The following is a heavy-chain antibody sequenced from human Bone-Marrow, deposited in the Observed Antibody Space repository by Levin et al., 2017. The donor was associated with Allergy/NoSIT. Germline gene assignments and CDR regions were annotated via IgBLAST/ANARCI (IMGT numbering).Heavy chain of an antibody. Sequence: SETLSLTCTVSGGSISSSSYYWGWIRQPPGKGLEWIGSIYYSGSTYYNPSLKSRVTISVDTSKNQFSLKLSSVTAADTAVYYCARQGTAVAGPISFGAFDYWGQGTLVTVSS. CDR2: IYYSGST. CDR3: ARQGTAVAGPISFGAFDY. V-gene: IGHV4-39*01. J-gene: IGHJ4*02. CDR1: GGSISSSSYY. D-gene: IGHD6-19*01.